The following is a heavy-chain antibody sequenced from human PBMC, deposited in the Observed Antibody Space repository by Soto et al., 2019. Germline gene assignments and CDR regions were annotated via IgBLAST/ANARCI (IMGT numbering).Heavy chain of an antibody. J-gene: IGHJ4*02. CDR2: ISSDGSST. Sequence: GGSLRLSCVASGFTFSSYAMIWVRQAPGKGLEWVSGISSDGSSTVYTDSVKGRFTISRDNSKNTLYLQMNSLRAEDTAVYYCATRTTVPGRPFDFWGLGTLVTVSS. CDR3: ATRTTVPGRPFDF. CDR1: GFTFSSYA. D-gene: IGHD6-19*01. V-gene: IGHV3-23*01.